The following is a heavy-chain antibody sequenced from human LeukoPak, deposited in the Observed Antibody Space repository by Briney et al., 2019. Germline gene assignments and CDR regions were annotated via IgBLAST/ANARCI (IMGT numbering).Heavy chain of an antibody. V-gene: IGHV3-23*01. J-gene: IGHJ4*02. CDR3: AKVDRRSDLPYYFDY. Sequence: GGSLRLSCEASGFTFTTYSMTWVRQAPGKGLEWVSGISASGSSTYYADSVKGRFTISRDNSRNTLFLQMNSLRAEDTAVYYCAKVDRRSDLPYYFDYWGQGTLVTVSS. CDR2: ISASGSST. CDR1: GFTFTTYS.